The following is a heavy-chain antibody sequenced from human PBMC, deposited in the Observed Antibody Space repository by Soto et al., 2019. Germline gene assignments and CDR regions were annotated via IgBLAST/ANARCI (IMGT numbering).Heavy chain of an antibody. D-gene: IGHD1-1*01. Sequence: QVQLVQSVAEVKEPGASVEVSCKTSGYTFTAYYMHWVRQDPGQGLEWMGSINPNGGGTNFAQKFQGRVTMTRDTSISKAYMELRSLRSDDAAIYYCARDSSPSEKNWNGPYNYFGPWGQGTLVTVST. CDR1: GYTFTAYY. CDR3: ARDSSPSEKNWNGPYNYFGP. J-gene: IGHJ5*02. CDR2: INPNGGGT. V-gene: IGHV1-2*02.